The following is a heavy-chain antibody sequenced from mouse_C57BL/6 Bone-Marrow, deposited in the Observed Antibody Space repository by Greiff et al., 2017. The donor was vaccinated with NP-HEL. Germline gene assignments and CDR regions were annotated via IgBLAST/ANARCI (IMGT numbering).Heavy chain of an antibody. CDR1: GFNIKNTY. D-gene: IGHD1-1*01. CDR2: IDPANGNT. Sequence: EVQLKQSVAELVRPGASVKLSCTASGFNIKNTYMHWVKQRPEQGLEWIGRIDPANGNTKYAPKFQGKATITADTSSNTAYLQLSSLTSEDTAIYYCARDYYGSSCYYYAMDYWGQGTSVTVSS. CDR3: ARDYYGSSCYYYAMDY. J-gene: IGHJ4*01. V-gene: IGHV14-3*01.